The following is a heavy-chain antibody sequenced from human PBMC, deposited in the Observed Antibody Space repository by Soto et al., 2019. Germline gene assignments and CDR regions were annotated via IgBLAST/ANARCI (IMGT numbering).Heavy chain of an antibody. CDR3: ASPTHYYYYGMDV. Sequence: QVQLVESGGGVVQPGRSLRLSCAASGFTFSSYAMHWVRQAPGKGLEWVAVISYDGSNKYYADSVKGRFTISRDNSKNTLYLQMNSLRAEDTAVYYCASPTHYYYYGMDVWGQGPTVTVSS. V-gene: IGHV3-30-3*01. CDR1: GFTFSSYA. J-gene: IGHJ6*02. CDR2: ISYDGSNK.